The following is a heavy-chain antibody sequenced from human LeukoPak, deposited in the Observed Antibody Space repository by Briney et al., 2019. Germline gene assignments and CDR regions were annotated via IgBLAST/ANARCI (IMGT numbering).Heavy chain of an antibody. D-gene: IGHD4-17*01. CDR2: INHSGST. V-gene: IGHV4-34*01. J-gene: IGHJ4*02. Sequence: KPSETLSLTCAVYGGSFSGYYWSWIRQPPGKGLEWIGEINHSGSTNYDPSLKSRVTISVDTSENQFSLKLSSVTAADTAVYYCARGYTRFYGVPGRFDYWGQGTLVTVSS. CDR3: ARGYTRFYGVPGRFDY. CDR1: GGSFSGYY.